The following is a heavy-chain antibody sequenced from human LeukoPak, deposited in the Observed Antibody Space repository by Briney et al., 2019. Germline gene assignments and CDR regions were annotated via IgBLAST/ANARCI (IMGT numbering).Heavy chain of an antibody. CDR3: ARSGRKGYCTNGVCPRLYNWFDP. D-gene: IGHD2-8*01. CDR2: INHSGST. CDR1: GGSFSGYY. Sequence: SETLSLTCAVYGGSFSGYYWSWIRQPPGKGLEWIGEINHSGSTNYNPSLKSRVTISVDTSKNQFSLQLSSVTAADTAVYYCARSGRKGYCTNGVCPRLYNWFDPWGQGTLVTVSS. J-gene: IGHJ5*02. V-gene: IGHV4-34*01.